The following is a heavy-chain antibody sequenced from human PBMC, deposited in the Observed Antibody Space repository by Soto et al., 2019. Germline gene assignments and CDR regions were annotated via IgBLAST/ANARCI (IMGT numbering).Heavy chain of an antibody. Sequence: QIQLVQSGPELMKPGASVRVSCKASGYPFTTYDITWVRQAPGQGLEWMGWVSGYNGNAKYAQRLQGTVTMTRETSTSTAYMELRSLTSDDTAIYYCARDSTARLAWFDPWGQGSLVIVSS. V-gene: IGHV1-18*04. D-gene: IGHD6-6*01. CDR1: GYPFTTYD. J-gene: IGHJ5*02. CDR2: VSGYNGNA. CDR3: ARDSTARLAWFDP.